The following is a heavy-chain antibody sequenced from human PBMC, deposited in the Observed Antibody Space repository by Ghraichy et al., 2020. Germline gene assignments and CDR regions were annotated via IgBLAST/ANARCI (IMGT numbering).Heavy chain of an antibody. D-gene: IGHD5-12*01. CDR1: GGSFSGYY. CDR2: INHSGST. CDR3: ARRGTSYSGYDRKYYFDY. V-gene: IGHV4-34*01. Sequence: SETLSLTCAVYGGSFSGYYWSWIRQPPGKGLEWIGEINHSGSTNYNPSLKSRVTISVDTSKNQFSLKLSSVTAADTAVYYCARRGTSYSGYDRKYYFDYWGQGTLVTVSS. J-gene: IGHJ4*02.